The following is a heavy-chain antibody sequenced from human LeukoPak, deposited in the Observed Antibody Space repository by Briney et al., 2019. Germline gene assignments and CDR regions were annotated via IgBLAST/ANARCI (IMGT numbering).Heavy chain of an antibody. CDR3: ARYDNGKDYFDY. CDR1: GFSVTRNY. Sequence: GGSLRLSCAASGFSVTRNYVSWVRQAPGRGLEWVSLMYSGGGTSYADSVKGRFTISRDTSKNTLYLQMSSLRAEDTALYYCARYDNGKDYFDYWGQGTLVTVSS. D-gene: IGHD1-1*01. CDR2: MYSGGGT. J-gene: IGHJ4*02. V-gene: IGHV3-53*01.